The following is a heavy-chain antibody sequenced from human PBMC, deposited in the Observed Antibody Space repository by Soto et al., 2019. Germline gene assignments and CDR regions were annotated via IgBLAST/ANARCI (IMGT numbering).Heavy chain of an antibody. V-gene: IGHV1-58*01. CDR2: IVVGSGST. Sequence: SVKVSCKASGLTFTSSAVQWVRQARGQRLEWIGWIVVGSGSTNYAQKFQERVTITRDMSTSTAYLELSSLRSDDTAVYYCAADPYYYDSSDYYSFDYWGQGTLVTVSS. J-gene: IGHJ4*02. CDR1: GLTFTSSA. CDR3: AADPYYYDSSDYYSFDY. D-gene: IGHD3-22*01.